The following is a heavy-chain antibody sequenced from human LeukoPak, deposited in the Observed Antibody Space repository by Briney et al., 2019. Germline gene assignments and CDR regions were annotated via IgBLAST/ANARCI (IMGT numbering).Heavy chain of an antibody. CDR1: GFTVSSNY. CDR2: IYSGGST. D-gene: IGHD5-12*01. V-gene: IGHV3-53*01. CDR3: ARGGSGYVFLSLGSYYYGMDV. J-gene: IGHJ6*02. Sequence: GGSLRLSCAASGFTVSSNYMSWVRQAPGKGLEWVSVIYSGGSTYYADSVKGRFTISRDNSKNTLYLQMNSLRAEDTAVYYCARGGSGYVFLSLGSYYYGMDVWGQGTTVTVSS.